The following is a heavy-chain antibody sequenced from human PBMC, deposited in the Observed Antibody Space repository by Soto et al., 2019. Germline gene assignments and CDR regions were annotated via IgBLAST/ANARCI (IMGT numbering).Heavy chain of an antibody. CDR3: ARGPSGDKVDS. Sequence: QVPLQESGPGLVKPSQTLSLTCTVSGGSISTVDYWWSWIRQSPDMGLEWIGHIYDGGRTYNNPSLESXXTXSXXPSKSQLSLTLSSVSAADSAVYYCARGPSGDKVDSWGQGTLVTVSS. D-gene: IGHD7-27*01. CDR1: GGSISTVDYW. CDR2: IYDGGRT. V-gene: IGHV4-30-4*01. J-gene: IGHJ4*02.